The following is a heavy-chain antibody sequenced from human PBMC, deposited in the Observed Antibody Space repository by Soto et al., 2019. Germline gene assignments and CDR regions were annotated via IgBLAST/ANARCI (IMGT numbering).Heavy chain of an antibody. D-gene: IGHD3-10*01. J-gene: IGHJ3*02. CDR3: ARQPRLLSIFGELAFDI. CDR1: GYTFTSYG. V-gene: IGHV1-18*01. CDR2: ISAYNGNT. Sequence: ASVKVSCKASGYTFTSYGISWVRQAPGQGLEWMGWISAYNGNTNYAQKLQGRVPMTTDTSTSTAYMELRSLRSDDTAAYYCARQPRLLSIFGELAFDIWGQGTMVTLSS.